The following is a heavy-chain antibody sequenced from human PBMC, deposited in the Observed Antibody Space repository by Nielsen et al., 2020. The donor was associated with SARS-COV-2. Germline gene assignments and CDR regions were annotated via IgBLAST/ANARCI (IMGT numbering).Heavy chain of an antibody. D-gene: IGHD4-17*01. Sequence: SQTLSLTRAISGDSVSSSSAAWNWIRQSPSRGLEWLGRTYYRSKWYNDYAVSVKSRITINPDTPKNQFSLHLNSVTPEDTAVYYCARARGAYGDYYYYYYTDVWGKGTTVTVSS. CDR2: TYYRSKWYN. J-gene: IGHJ6*03. CDR3: ARARGAYGDYYYYYYTDV. CDR1: GDSVSSSSAA. V-gene: IGHV6-1*01.